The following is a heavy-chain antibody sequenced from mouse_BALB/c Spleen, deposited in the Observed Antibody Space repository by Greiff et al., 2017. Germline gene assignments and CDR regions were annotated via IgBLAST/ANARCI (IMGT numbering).Heavy chain of an antibody. CDR1: GYAFSSYW. CDR2: IYPGDGDT. D-gene: IGHD2-3*01. V-gene: IGHV1-80*01. Sequence: QVQLQQSGAELVRPGSSVKISCKASGYAFSSYWMNWVKQRPGQGLEWIGQIYPGDGDTNYNGKFKGKATLTADKSSSTAYMQLSSLTSEDSAVYFCARRGLLDDGYWYFDVWGAGTTVTVSS. J-gene: IGHJ1*01. CDR3: ARRGLLDDGYWYFDV.